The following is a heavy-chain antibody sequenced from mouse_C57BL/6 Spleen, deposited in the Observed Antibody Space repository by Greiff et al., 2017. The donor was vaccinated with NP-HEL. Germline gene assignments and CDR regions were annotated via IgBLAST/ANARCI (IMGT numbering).Heavy chain of an antibody. Sequence: QVQLQQPGAELVMPGASVKLSCMASGYTFTSYWMHWVKQRPGQGLEWIGEIDPSDSYTNYNQKFKGKSTLTVDKSSSTAYMQLSSLTSEDSAVYYCARGGYDGYIYAMDYWGQGTSVTVSS. CDR3: ARGGYDGYIYAMDY. CDR2: IDPSDSYT. D-gene: IGHD2-3*01. CDR1: GYTFTSYW. J-gene: IGHJ4*01. V-gene: IGHV1-69*01.